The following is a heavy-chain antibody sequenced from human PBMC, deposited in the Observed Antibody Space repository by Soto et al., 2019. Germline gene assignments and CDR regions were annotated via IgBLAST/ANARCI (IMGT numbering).Heavy chain of an antibody. CDR2: INPSGGST. J-gene: IGHJ4*02. D-gene: IGHD2-8*01. CDR3: ARSSMKDFDY. V-gene: IGHV1-46*01. Sequence: ASVNVSFKSSGYTFTSYYIHWVRQAPGQGLEWMGIINPSGGSTSYAQKFQGRVTMTRDTSTGTVYMELSSLRSEDTAVYYCARSSMKDFDYWGQGTLVTVSS. CDR1: GYTFTSYY.